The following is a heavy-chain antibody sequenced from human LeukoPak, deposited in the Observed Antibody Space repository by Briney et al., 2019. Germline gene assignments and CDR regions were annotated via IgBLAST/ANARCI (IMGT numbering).Heavy chain of an antibody. CDR1: GFTFSTYA. V-gene: IGHV3-23*01. J-gene: IGHJ3*02. CDR2: ISGSGGST. Sequence: GGSLRLSCAASGFTFSTYAMSWVRQAPGKGLEWVSGISGSGGSTYYADSVKGRFTISRDNSKNTLYLQMNSLRAEDTAVYYCATPGPDWGDAFDIWGQGTMVTVSS. D-gene: IGHD3/OR15-3a*01. CDR3: ATPGPDWGDAFDI.